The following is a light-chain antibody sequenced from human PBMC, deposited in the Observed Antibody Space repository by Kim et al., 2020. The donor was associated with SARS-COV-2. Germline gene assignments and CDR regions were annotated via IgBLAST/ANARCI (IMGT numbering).Light chain of an antibody. J-gene: IGKJ1*01. CDR3: QQFNSWPRT. CDR1: QGIGSN. V-gene: IGKV3-15*01. CDR2: GAS. Sequence: VSQGERPTPSGRASQGIGSNLAWYQQKPGQAPRLLIYGASTRATGIPARFTVSGSGTEFTLTISSLQSEDFALYYCQQFNSWPRTFGQGTKVDIK.